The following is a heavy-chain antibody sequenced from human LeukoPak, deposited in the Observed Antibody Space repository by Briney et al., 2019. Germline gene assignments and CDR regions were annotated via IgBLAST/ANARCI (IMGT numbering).Heavy chain of an antibody. J-gene: IGHJ6*03. D-gene: IGHD1-20*01. Sequence: ASVKVSCKASGYTFTGYYMHWVRQAPGQGLEWMGWINPNSGGTNYAQKFQGRVTMTRDTSISTAYMELSRLRSDDTAAYYCARVYNWNYHYMDVWGKGTTVTVSS. CDR3: ARVYNWNYHYMDV. CDR2: INPNSGGT. V-gene: IGHV1-2*02. CDR1: GYTFTGYY.